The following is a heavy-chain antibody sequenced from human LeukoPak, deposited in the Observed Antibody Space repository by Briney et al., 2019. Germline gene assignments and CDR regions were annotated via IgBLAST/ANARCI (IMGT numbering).Heavy chain of an antibody. D-gene: IGHD3-22*01. CDR3: ARLAYYYDSSGYLGPYYFDY. CDR1: GFTFSSYA. V-gene: IGHV3-23*01. Sequence: GGSLRLSCAASGFTFSSYAMSWVRQAPGKGLEWVSAISGSGGSTYYADSVKGRFTISRDNSKNTLYLQMNSLRAEDTAVYYCARLAYYYDSSGYLGPYYFDYWGQGTLVTVSS. CDR2: ISGSGGST. J-gene: IGHJ4*02.